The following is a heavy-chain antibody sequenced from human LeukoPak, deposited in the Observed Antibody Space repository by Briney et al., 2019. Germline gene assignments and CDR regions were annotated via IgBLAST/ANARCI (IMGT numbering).Heavy chain of an antibody. CDR3: ARVYSTNYYGSGDRPFLFDY. V-gene: IGHV1-18*01. Sequence: GASVKVSCKASGYTFTSYGFSWVRQAPGQGLKWMGWISTYYGNTNYAQKLQDRVTMTTDTSTSTAYMELTSLRSDDTAVYYCARVYSTNYYGSGDRPFLFDYWGQGTVVTVSS. J-gene: IGHJ4*02. CDR2: ISTYYGNT. CDR1: GYTFTSYG. D-gene: IGHD3-10*01.